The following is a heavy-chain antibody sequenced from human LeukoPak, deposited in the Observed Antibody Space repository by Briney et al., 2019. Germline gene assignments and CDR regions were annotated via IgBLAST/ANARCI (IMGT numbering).Heavy chain of an antibody. V-gene: IGHV4-38-2*02. CDR2: TYHSGTS. CDR1: GYSISNGYY. CDR3: ARDVVAAAGTWDY. D-gene: IGHD6-13*01. J-gene: IGHJ4*02. Sequence: SETLSLTCTVSGYSISNGYYWGWIRRPPGKGLEWIGTTYHSGTSYYNPSLKSRVTMSVDTSKNQFSLKLSSVSAADTAVYYCARDVVAAAGTWDYWGQGTLVTVPS.